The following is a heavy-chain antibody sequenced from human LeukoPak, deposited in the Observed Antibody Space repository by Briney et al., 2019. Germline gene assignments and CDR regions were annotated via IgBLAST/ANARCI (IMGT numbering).Heavy chain of an antibody. V-gene: IGHV3-11*04. CDR3: ARRYYDYVWGSYRHLDY. CDR1: GFTFSDYY. J-gene: IGHJ4*02. CDR2: ISSSGSTI. Sequence: GGSLRLSCAASGFTFSDYYMSWIRQAPGKGLEWVSYISSSGSTIYYADSVKGRFTISRDNAKNSLYLQMNSLRAEDTAVYYCARRYYDYVWGSYRHLDYWGQGPLVTVSS. D-gene: IGHD3-16*02.